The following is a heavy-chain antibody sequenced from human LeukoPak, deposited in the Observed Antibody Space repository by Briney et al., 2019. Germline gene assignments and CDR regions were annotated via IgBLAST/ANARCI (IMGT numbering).Heavy chain of an antibody. CDR2: IYYFGST. CDR1: GGSISRDGYY. CDR3: AVYDYGDYGHNY. D-gene: IGHD4-17*01. J-gene: IGHJ4*02. V-gene: IGHV4-31*03. Sequence: SETLSLTCSVSGGSISRDGYYWSWIRQRPGKGLGWIGYIYYFGSTYYNPSLKGRVTMSVDTSENQFSLKLSSVTAADTAVYYCAVYDYGDYGHNYWGQGTLVTVSS.